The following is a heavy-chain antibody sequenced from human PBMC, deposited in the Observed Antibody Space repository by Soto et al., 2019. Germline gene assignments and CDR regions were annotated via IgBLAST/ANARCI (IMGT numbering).Heavy chain of an antibody. CDR2: IYYSGST. J-gene: IGHJ5*02. CDR3: ARKIYSSGWFNWFDP. D-gene: IGHD6-19*01. Sequence: SETLSLTCTVSGFSISSGGYYWIWIRQHPGKGLEWIGYIYYSGSTYYNPSLKSRVTISVDTSKNQFSLKLSSVTAADTAVYYCARKIYSSGWFNWFDPWGQGALVTVSS. V-gene: IGHV4-31*03. CDR1: GFSISSGGYY.